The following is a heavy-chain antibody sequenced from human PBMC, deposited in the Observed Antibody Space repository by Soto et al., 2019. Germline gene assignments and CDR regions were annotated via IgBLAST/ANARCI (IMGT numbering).Heavy chain of an antibody. Sequence: QVQLVQSGAEVRKPGSSVEVSCMASGSTFSSYTVNWVRQAPGQGLEWIGRIIPVLGVTHYARRFQGRVTITAHRSRKTAYMELTSVTSEDTAVYYCARRRYCGVDCYNKFYYGMDVWGQETTVTVSS. CDR3: ARRRYCGVDCYNKFYYGMDV. D-gene: IGHD2-21*02. CDR1: GSTFSSYT. V-gene: IGHV1-69*02. J-gene: IGHJ6*02. CDR2: IIPVLGVT.